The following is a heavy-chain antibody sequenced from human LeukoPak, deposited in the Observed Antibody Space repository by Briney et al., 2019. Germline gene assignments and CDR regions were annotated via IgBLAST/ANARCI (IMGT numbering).Heavy chain of an antibody. CDR1: GFTFSGYG. V-gene: IGHV3-30*18. J-gene: IGHJ4*02. Sequence: GGSLRLSCAASGFTFSGYGMHWVRQAPGKGLEWVAVISYDGSNKYYADSVKGRFTISRDNSKNTLYVQVNSLGTEDTAAYYCAKGSYYDSSGSFYFDYWGQGTLVTVSS. D-gene: IGHD3-22*01. CDR3: AKGSYYDSSGSFYFDY. CDR2: ISYDGSNK.